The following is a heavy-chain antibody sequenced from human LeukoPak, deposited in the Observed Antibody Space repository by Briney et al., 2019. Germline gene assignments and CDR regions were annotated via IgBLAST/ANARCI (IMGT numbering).Heavy chain of an antibody. CDR3: AKWGRFYYYDSSAVAFDI. V-gene: IGHV3-23*01. J-gene: IGHJ3*02. Sequence: TGGSLRLSCAASGFTFSRYGMSWVRQAPGKGLEWVSAISGSGGSTYYADCVKGRFTISRDNSKNTLYLQMNSLRAEDTAVYYCAKWGRFYYYDSSAVAFDIWGQGTMVTVSS. CDR1: GFTFSRYG. CDR2: ISGSGGST. D-gene: IGHD3-22*01.